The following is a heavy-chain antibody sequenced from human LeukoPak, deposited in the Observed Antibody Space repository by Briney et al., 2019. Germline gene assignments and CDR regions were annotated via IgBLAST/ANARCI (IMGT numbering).Heavy chain of an antibody. D-gene: IGHD3-3*01. CDR2: IYTGGAT. V-gene: IGHV3-66*01. Sequence: GSLRLSCAVSGLTVSSNYMTWVRQPPGKGLEWVSVIYTGGATHYADSAKGRFTISRDNSNNSLYLQMNSLRAEDTAVYYCARDGYDFWSGYPTTVDFWGQGTLVTVSS. CDR3: ARDGYDFWSGYPTTVDF. J-gene: IGHJ4*02. CDR1: GLTVSSNY.